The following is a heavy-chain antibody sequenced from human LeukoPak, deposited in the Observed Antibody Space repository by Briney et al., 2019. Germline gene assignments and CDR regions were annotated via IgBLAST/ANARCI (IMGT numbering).Heavy chain of an antibody. CDR2: INPNSGGP. D-gene: IGHD4-17*01. Sequence: KVSCXASGYTFTAHFLHWARQAPGQGLEWMGWINPNSGGPIYAQKFHGRVTMTTDTSITTAYMEMTGLKSDDTAVYYCARAGYGDPHFDFWGQXTXXXXSS. J-gene: IGHJ4*02. CDR3: ARAGYGDPHFDF. CDR1: GYTFTAHF. V-gene: IGHV1-2*02.